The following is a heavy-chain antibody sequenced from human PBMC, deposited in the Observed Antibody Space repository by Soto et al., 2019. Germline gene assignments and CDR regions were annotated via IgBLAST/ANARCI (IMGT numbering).Heavy chain of an antibody. CDR3: ARTSNNY. V-gene: IGHV4-59*08. CDR1: GGSFSRYY. J-gene: IGHJ4*02. Sequence: NPSETLSLTCTVSGGSFSRYYWSWIRQPPGKGLEWIGYISYSGSTNYNPSLKSRVTISMDTSKNQFSLKLSSVTAADTAVYYCARTSNNYWGQGTLVTVSS. CDR2: ISYSGST.